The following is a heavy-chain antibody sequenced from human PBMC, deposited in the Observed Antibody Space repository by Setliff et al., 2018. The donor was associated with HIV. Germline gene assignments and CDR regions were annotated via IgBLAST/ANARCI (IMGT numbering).Heavy chain of an antibody. Sequence: ASVKVSCKASGYTFTNYGISWVRQAPGEGLEWMGWISPYSGKKKYAQNVEDRVTMTTDASTSTAYMDVRSPKSNDTAVYYCGRGRGSEGYYYMDVWGKGTTVTVS. CDR2: ISPYSGKK. V-gene: IGHV1-18*01. D-gene: IGHD3-10*01. CDR1: GYTFTNYG. CDR3: GRGRGSEGYYYMDV. J-gene: IGHJ6*03.